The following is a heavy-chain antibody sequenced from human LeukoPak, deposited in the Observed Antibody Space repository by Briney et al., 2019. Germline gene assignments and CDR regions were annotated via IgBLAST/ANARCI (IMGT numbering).Heavy chain of an antibody. Sequence: GRSLRLSRAESGVTISSYGMHWVRQAPGKGLEWVAFIRYDGSNKYYADSVNGRFTISRDNSKNTLHLQMNSLRAEDTDVYYCAKRTRNPFDYWGQGTLVTVSS. CDR3: AKRTRNPFDY. CDR2: IRYDGSNK. D-gene: IGHD1-1*01. V-gene: IGHV3-30*02. CDR1: GVTISSYG. J-gene: IGHJ4*02.